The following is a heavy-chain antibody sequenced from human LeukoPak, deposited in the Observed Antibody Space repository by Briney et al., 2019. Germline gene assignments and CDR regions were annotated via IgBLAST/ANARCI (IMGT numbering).Heavy chain of an antibody. Sequence: PGGSLTLSCAASAFTFSSYGMQWVRQAPGKGLGWVAFIRIDGSKKNYADSVKGRLTISRDNYKNTLYLQMNSLRPEGTAVYYCEKDKATAQAGLFDYWGQGTLVSVFS. V-gene: IGHV3-30*02. D-gene: IGHD2-21*02. CDR3: EKDKATAQAGLFDY. J-gene: IGHJ4*02. CDR2: IRIDGSKK. CDR1: AFTFSSYG.